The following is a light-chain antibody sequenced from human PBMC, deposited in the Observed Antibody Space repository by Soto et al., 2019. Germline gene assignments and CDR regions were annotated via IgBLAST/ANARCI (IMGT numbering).Light chain of an antibody. CDR2: GAS. J-gene: IGKJ1*01. CDR1: QSVSSN. V-gene: IGKV3-15*01. Sequence: EIVMIQSPATLSVSPGERGTLSCRASQSVSSNLAWYQQKPGQAPRLLIYGASTRATGIPARFSGSGSGTEFTLTISSLQSEDFAVYYCQQYNNWPRTFGQGTKVDIK. CDR3: QQYNNWPRT.